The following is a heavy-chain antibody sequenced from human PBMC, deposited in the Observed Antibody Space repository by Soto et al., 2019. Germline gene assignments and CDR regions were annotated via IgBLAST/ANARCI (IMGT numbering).Heavy chain of an antibody. CDR1: GFMFNNYA. CDR3: AKGLYYYDSSGYRLFDY. J-gene: IGHJ4*02. D-gene: IGHD3-22*01. Sequence: GSLRLSCAASGFMFNNYAMSWVRQAPGKGLEWVSTVSVSGGTTYYADSLKGRFTISRDNSKKTVYLQMNRLRADDTAIYYCAKGLYYYDSSGYRLFDYWGQGTLVTVSS. CDR2: VSVSGGTT. V-gene: IGHV3-23*01.